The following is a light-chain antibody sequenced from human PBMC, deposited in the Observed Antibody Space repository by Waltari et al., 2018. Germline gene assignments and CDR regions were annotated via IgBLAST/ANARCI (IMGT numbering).Light chain of an antibody. CDR3: QQRSISCT. V-gene: IGKV3-11*01. CDR1: QSVGNY. J-gene: IGKJ2*02. Sequence: ILLTQSPDTLPLSPGERATLSCWASQSVGNYLAWYQQKPGQAPRLLIYDASKRATGIPARFSGSGSGTDFTLTISSLEPEDFAVYYCQQRSISCTFGLGTRLEI. CDR2: DAS.